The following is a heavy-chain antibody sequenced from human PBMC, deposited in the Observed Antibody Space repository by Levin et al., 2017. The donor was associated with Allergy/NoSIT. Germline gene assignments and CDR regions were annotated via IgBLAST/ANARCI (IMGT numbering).Heavy chain of an antibody. CDR2: IIPIFGTA. CDR1: GGTFSSYA. V-gene: IGHV1-69*06. D-gene: IGHD1-7*01. J-gene: IGHJ4*02. CDR3: ARGTGTTYPVDY. Sequence: GGSLRLSCKASGGTFSSYAISWVRQAPGQGLEWMGGIIPIFGTANYAQKFQGRVTITADKSTSTAYMELSSLRSEDTAVYYCARGTGTTYPVDYWGQGTLVTVSS.